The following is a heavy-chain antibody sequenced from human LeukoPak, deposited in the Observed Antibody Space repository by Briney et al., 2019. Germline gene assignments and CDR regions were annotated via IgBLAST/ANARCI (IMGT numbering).Heavy chain of an antibody. D-gene: IGHD3-3*01. CDR2: IYTSGST. J-gene: IGHJ3*02. Sequence: SETLSLTCTVSGGSISSYYWSWIRQPARKGLEWIGRIYTSGSTNYNPSLKSRVTISVDTSKTQFSLRRSSVTAADTAASSCGRNYDFWSGYPFDIGGQGTMVTVSS. V-gene: IGHV4-4*07. CDR1: GGSISSYY. CDR3: GRNYDFWSGYPFDI.